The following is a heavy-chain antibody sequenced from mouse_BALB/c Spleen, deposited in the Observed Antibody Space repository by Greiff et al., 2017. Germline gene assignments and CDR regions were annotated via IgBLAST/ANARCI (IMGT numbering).Heavy chain of an antibody. Sequence: EVKLVESGGGLVKPGGSLKLSCAASGFTFSSYAMSWVRQSPEKRLEWVAEISSGGSYTYYPDTVTGRFTISRDNAKNTLYLEMSSLRSEDTAMYYCARGLYRYDVLFAYWGQGTLVTVSA. CDR3: ARGLYRYDVLFAY. V-gene: IGHV5-9-4*01. CDR1: GFTFSSYA. D-gene: IGHD2-14*01. J-gene: IGHJ3*01. CDR2: ISSGGSYT.